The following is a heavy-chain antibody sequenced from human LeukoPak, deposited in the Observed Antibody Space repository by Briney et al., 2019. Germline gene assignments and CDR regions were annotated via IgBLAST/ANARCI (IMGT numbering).Heavy chain of an antibody. CDR2: IYSTGDT. V-gene: IGHV3-53*01. J-gene: IGHJ4*02. CDR1: GFIVSSGY. CDR3: ARGGRSSELV. Sequence: PGGSLRLSCAASGFIVSSGYMSWVRQSPGKGLECVSIIYSTGDTYYADSVKGRFTTSRDVSKNTVYLQMNSLRAEDTAVYYCARGGRSSELVWGQGTRVTVSS. D-gene: IGHD6-6*01.